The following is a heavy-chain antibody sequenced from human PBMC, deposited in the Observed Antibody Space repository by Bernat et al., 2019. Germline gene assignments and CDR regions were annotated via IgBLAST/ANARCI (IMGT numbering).Heavy chain of an antibody. CDR2: IRDVGGQT. J-gene: IGHJ4*02. CDR3: ARGQSDDWANIQY. D-gene: IGHD3-9*01. V-gene: IGHV3-23*04. CDR1: GFTFSSYP. Sequence: EGQLVESGGNLVQPGGALRLPWTGSGFTFSSYPMNWVRQAPGKGLEWVSVIRDVGGQTFYGDSVKGRFTISRDNSRNTLYLQMNSLRAEDTAVYYCARGQSDDWANIQYWGQGTLVTVSS.